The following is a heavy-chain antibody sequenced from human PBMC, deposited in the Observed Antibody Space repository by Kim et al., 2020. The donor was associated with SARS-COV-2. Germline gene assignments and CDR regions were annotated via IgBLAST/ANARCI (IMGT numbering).Heavy chain of an antibody. CDR2: ISSTSSYS. CDR1: GFTFSDSY. CDR3: ARGHGGNFDY. J-gene: IGHJ4*02. V-gene: IGHV3-11*06. D-gene: IGHD2-15*01. Sequence: GGSLRLSCAASGFTFSDSYMTWTRQAPGKGLEWVSYISSTSSYSNHAYAVTGRCTVSRDNAKNLLYLHMNSLRAEVTAGYYCARGHGGNFDYWGQGTLVTVSS.